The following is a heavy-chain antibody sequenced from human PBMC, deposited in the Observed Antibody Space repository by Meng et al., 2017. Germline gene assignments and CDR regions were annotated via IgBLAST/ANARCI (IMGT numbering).Heavy chain of an antibody. CDR1: GGSFSGYY. CDR3: AREIAVAAHYYWYFDL. V-gene: IGHV4-34*02. Sequence: QVHLQQWGAGLLKPSEPLSLTCAVYGGSFSGYYWSWIRQPPGKGLEWIGEINRSGSTNYNPSLKSRVTISVDTSKNQFSLKLNSVTAADTAVYYCAREIAVAAHYYWYFDLWGRGTLVTVSS. CDR2: INRSGST. D-gene: IGHD6-19*01. J-gene: IGHJ2*01.